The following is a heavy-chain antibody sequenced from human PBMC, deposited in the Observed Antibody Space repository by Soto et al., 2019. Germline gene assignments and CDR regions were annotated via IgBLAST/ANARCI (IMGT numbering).Heavy chain of an antibody. J-gene: IGHJ4*02. V-gene: IGHV3-23*01. CDR1: GFTFGDYA. CDR2: ISGSGGST. CDR3: APDDILTGYLLHY. D-gene: IGHD3-9*01. Sequence: PGGSLRLSCRASGFTFGDYAMSWFRQAPGKGLEWVSAISGSGGSTYYADSVKGRFTISRDNSKNTLYLQMNSLRAEDTAVYYCAPDDILTGYLLHYWGQGTLVTVSS.